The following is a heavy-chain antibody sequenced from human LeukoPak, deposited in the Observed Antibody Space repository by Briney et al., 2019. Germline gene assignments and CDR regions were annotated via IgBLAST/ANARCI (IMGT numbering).Heavy chain of an antibody. CDR2: ISNDGGGT. V-gene: IGHV3-23*01. CDR3: AKGNSGYSADL. Sequence: GGSLRLSCSASGFIFNNYGLMWVRQAPGKGLEWVSAISNDGGGTNYADFVKGRFTISRDNSKNTLSLQMNSLRPEDTALYYCAKGNSGYSADLWGQGTVVTVSS. CDR1: GFIFNNYG. D-gene: IGHD3-22*01. J-gene: IGHJ5*02.